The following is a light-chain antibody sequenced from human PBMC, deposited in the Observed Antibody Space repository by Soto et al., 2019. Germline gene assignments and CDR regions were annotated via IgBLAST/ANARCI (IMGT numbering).Light chain of an antibody. CDR3: SSYTSSSTVV. CDR1: SSDVGGYNY. J-gene: IGLJ2*01. V-gene: IGLV2-14*01. CDR2: DVS. Sequence: QSVLTQPASVSGSPGQSITISCTGTSSDVGGYNYVSWYQQHPGKAPKLMIYDVSNRPSGVSNRFSGSKYGNTASLTISGLQAEDVADYYCSSYTSSSTVVFGGGTQLTVL.